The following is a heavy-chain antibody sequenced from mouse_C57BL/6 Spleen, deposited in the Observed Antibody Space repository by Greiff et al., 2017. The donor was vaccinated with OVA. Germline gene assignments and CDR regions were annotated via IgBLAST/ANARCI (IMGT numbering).Heavy chain of an antibody. J-gene: IGHJ2*01. CDR1: GYAFSSSW. D-gene: IGHD1-1*01. CDR3: ARGITTVVATSYFDY. CDR2: IYPGDGDT. V-gene: IGHV1-82*01. Sequence: QVQLQQSGPELVKPGASVKISCKASGYAFSSSWMNWVKQRPGKGLEWIGRIYPGDGDTTYNGKFKGKATLTADKSSSTAYMQLSSLTSEDAAVYFCARGITTVVATSYFDYWGQGTTLTVSS.